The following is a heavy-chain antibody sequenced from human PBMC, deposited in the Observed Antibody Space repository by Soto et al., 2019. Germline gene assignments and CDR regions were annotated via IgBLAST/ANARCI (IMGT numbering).Heavy chain of an antibody. CDR2: IFWDDDA. J-gene: IGHJ4*02. CDR3: THTSGHSSTGADN. Sequence: GPTLVNPPQTPTLTRPLSWVSPSTNGGAVGWIRQPPGKALEWLALIFWDDDARYSPSLKSRLTITKDTSKNQVVLIMTNMDPVDTGTYYCTHTSGHSSTGADNWGQGTQVTVSS. V-gene: IGHV2-5*02. CDR1: WVSPSTNGGA. D-gene: IGHD6-19*01.